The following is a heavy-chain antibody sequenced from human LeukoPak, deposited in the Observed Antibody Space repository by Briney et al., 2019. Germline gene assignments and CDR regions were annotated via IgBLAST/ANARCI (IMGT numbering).Heavy chain of an antibody. CDR3: AKVSVWATRFFDQ. Sequence: GRSLRLSCAASGFTFSSYAMHWVRQAPGKGLEWVAVISYDGSNKYYADSVKGRFTISRDNSKNTLYLQMNSLRAEDTAVYYCAKVSVWATRFFDQWGQGTLVTVSS. D-gene: IGHD2-8*01. J-gene: IGHJ4*02. V-gene: IGHV3-30-3*01. CDR1: GFTFSSYA. CDR2: ISYDGSNK.